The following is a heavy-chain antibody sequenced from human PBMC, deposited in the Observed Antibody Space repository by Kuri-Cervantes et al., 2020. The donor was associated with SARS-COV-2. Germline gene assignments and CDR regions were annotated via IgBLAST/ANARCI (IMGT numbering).Heavy chain of an antibody. J-gene: IGHJ5*02. CDR2: IGTAGDT. Sequence: GGSLRLSCAACGFTFGSYDMHWVRQATGKGLEWVSAIGTAGDTYYPGSVKGQFTISRENAKNSLYLQMNSLRAEDTAVYYCARDPKLGLPPAWGQGTLVTVSS. V-gene: IGHV3-13*03. CDR1: GFTFGSYD. D-gene: IGHD1-7*01. CDR3: ARDPKLGLPPA.